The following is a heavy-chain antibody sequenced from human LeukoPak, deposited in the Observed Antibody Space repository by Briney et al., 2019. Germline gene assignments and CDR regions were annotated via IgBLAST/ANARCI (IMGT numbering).Heavy chain of an antibody. V-gene: IGHV3-7*03. CDR1: GGTFSSYY. CDR3: ARATEPGIAAAGLFDY. CDR2: IKQDGSEK. J-gene: IGHJ4*02. D-gene: IGHD6-13*01. Sequence: GGSLRLSCIVSGGTFSSYYMTWVRQAPGKGLEWVANIKQDGSEKFYVDSVKGRFTISRDNAKNSLYLQMNSLRAEDTAVYYCARATEPGIAAAGLFDYWGQGTLVTVSS.